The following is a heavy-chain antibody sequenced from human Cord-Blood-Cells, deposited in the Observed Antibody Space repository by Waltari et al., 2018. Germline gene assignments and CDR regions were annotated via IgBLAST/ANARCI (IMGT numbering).Heavy chain of an antibody. V-gene: IGHV4-39*01. CDR2: IYYSGST. CDR1: GGSISSSSYY. D-gene: IGHD2-2*01. Sequence: QLQLQESGPGLVKPSETLSLTCTVSGGSISSSSYYWGWIRQPPGKGLEWIGGIYYSGSTYYIPSLKSRVAISVDTSKNQFSLNRSSVTAADTAVYYCARLDCSSTSCYAFDIWGQGTMVTVSS. CDR3: ARLDCSSTSCYAFDI. J-gene: IGHJ3*02.